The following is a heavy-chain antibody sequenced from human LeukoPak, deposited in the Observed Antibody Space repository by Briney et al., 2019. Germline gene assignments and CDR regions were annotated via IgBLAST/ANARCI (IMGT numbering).Heavy chain of an antibody. CDR2: IYYSGST. J-gene: IGHJ5*02. D-gene: IGHD6-13*01. CDR1: GGSISSYY. Sequence: SETLSLTCTVSGGSISSYYWSWIRQPPGKGLEWIGYIYYSGSTNYNPSLKSRVTISVDTSRNQFSLKLSSVTAADTAVYYCARGSIAAAEGSHWFDPWGQGTLVTVSS. CDR3: ARGSIAAAEGSHWFDP. V-gene: IGHV4-59*01.